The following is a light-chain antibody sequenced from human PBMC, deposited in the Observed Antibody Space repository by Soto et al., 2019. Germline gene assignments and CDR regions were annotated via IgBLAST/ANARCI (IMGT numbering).Light chain of an antibody. V-gene: IGLV2-14*01. CDR3: SSYTSVSTLV. J-gene: IGLJ3*02. Sequence: QSALTQPASVSGSPGQSITISCTGTSSDVGGYNYVSWYQQYPGKAPKPIIYEVSNQPSGVSNRFSGSKSGNTASLTISGLQAEDEADYYCSSYTSVSTLVFGGGTKLTVL. CDR2: EVS. CDR1: SSDVGGYNY.